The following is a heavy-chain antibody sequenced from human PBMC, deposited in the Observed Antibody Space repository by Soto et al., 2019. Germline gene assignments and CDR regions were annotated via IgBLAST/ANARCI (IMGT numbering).Heavy chain of an antibody. J-gene: IGHJ4*02. Sequence: QVQLVESGGGVVQPGRSLRLSCAVSGFSFSSYAMHWVRQAPGKGLEWVAVISYDGSNEYYADSVKGRFAISRDNSKNTLYLEVNTLRVEDTAVYYCAGVRSDFWSGFPYWGQGTLVTVSS. CDR1: GFSFSSYA. CDR2: ISYDGSNE. D-gene: IGHD3-3*01. V-gene: IGHV3-30*09. CDR3: AGVRSDFWSGFPY.